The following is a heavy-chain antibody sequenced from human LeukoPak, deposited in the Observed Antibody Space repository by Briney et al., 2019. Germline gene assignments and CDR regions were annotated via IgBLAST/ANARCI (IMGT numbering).Heavy chain of an antibody. CDR3: ARGAGVTDHGYSSSWYAR. V-gene: IGHV4-31*03. D-gene: IGHD6-13*01. CDR1: GGSISSGVYY. J-gene: IGHJ4*02. Sequence: PSETLSLTCTVSGGSISSGVYYWSWIRQHPGKGLEWIGYIYYSGSTYYNPSLKSRVTISVDTSKNQFSLKLSSVTAADTAVYYCARGAGVTDHGYSSSWYARWGQGTLVTVSS. CDR2: IYYSGST.